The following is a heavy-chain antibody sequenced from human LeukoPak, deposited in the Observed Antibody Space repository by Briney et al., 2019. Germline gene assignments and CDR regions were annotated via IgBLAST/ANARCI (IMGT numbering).Heavy chain of an antibody. CDR1: GGSISSYY. V-gene: IGHV4-4*07. CDR3: ARGMAVAYDYNWFDP. J-gene: IGHJ5*02. D-gene: IGHD5-12*01. CDR2: INASGST. Sequence: KPSETLSLTCTVSGGSISSYYWSWIRQPPGKGLEWIGRINASGSTRFNPSLKSRVTMSVDTSKNQFSLKLSSVTAADTAVYFCARGMAVAYDYNWFDPWGQGTLVTVSS.